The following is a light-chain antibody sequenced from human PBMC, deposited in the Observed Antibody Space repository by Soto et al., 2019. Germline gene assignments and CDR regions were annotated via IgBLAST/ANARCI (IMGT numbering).Light chain of an antibody. CDR2: AAS. V-gene: IGKV1-27*01. J-gene: IGKJ3*01. Sequence: DIEMTQSPTSLSASVGDRVTITCRASQGIRNFVAWYQQKPGKAPKLLIYAASTSQSGVPSRFSDSESGTDFHITINSLQPEDVATYSCQKYSSVPVFGPGTKVEIK. CDR3: QKYSSVPV. CDR1: QGIRNF.